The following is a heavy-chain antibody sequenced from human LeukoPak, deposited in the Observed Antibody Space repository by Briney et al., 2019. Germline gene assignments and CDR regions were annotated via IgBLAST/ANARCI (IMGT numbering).Heavy chain of an antibody. CDR2: ISGSGGTT. CDR1: GFTFSSYA. J-gene: IGHJ6*02. Sequence: GGSLRLSCAASGFTFSSYAMRWVGQAPGKGLEWVSAISGSGGTTYYADSVKGRFPISRENSKNTLYLQMNRLRAEGTAAYYCAKATGVAYYYYGMDVWGQGTTVTVSS. CDR3: AKATGVAYYYYGMDV. V-gene: IGHV3-23*01. D-gene: IGHD7-27*01.